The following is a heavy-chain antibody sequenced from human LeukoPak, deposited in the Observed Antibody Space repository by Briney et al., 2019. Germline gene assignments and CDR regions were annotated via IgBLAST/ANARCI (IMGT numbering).Heavy chain of an antibody. Sequence: PSETLSLTCTVSNGSISTYYWSWIRQPPGKGLEWIGYIYSGGTTNSNPSLKSRVTISLHTSKNQFSLKLSSVTAADTAVYYCAGSVPAPKEFAFWGQGTLVTVSS. J-gene: IGHJ4*02. D-gene: IGHD1-1*01. CDR1: NGSISTYY. V-gene: IGHV4-4*09. CDR2: IYSGGTT. CDR3: AGSVPAPKEFAF.